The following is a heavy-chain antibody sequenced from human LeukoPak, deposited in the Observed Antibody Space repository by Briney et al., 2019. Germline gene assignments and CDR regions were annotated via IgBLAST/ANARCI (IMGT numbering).Heavy chain of an antibody. J-gene: IGHJ4*02. CDR1: GFTFSSYG. CDR2: ISGSGGST. D-gene: IGHD4-17*01. Sequence: GGTLRLSCAASGFTFSSYGMSWVRQAPGKGLEWVSGISGSGGSTYYADSVKGRFTISRDNSKNTLYLQMNSLRAEDTAVYYCAKANGDYLYYFDYWGQGTLVTVSS. CDR3: AKANGDYLYYFDY. V-gene: IGHV3-23*01.